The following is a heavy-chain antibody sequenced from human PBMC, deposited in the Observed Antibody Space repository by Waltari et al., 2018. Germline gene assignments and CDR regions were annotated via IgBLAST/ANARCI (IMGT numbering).Heavy chain of an antibody. V-gene: IGHV1-8*01. D-gene: IGHD2-21*01. CDR1: GYICTSYN. J-gene: IGHJ6*03. CDR3: ASAIPSYGVIASDYMDV. Sequence: QVQLLQSGAEVKKPGSSVNVSCKASGYICTSYNINWVRQATGEGLELMGWMNPNSGNTGYAQKFQGRVTMTRNTSISTAYMELSSLRSEDTAVYYCASAIPSYGVIASDYMDVWGKGTTVTVSS. CDR2: MNPNSGNT.